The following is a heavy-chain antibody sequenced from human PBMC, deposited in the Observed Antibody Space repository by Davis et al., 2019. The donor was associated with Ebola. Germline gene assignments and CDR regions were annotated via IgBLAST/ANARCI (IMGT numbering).Heavy chain of an antibody. Sequence: ASVKVSCKASGYTFTSYAMHWVRQAPGQGLEWMGWINTNTGSPTYAQGFTGRFVFSLDTSVSTAYLQISSLKAEDTAVYYCARYCTDSNCYARFDYWGRGTLVTVSS. CDR1: GYTFTSYA. V-gene: IGHV7-4-1*02. D-gene: IGHD2-15*01. CDR2: INTNTGSP. J-gene: IGHJ4*02. CDR3: ARYCTDSNCYARFDY.